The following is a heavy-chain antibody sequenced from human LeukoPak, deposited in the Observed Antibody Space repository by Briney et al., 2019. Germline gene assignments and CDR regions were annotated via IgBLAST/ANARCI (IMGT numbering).Heavy chain of an antibody. CDR3: ARGVGSGGYYGSSHWHLDL. CDR2: ISYSGST. V-gene: IGHV4-59*01. Sequence: SETLSLTCTVSGGSISSYFWNWVRQPPGKGLEWIGYISYSGSTSYNSSFSSRVTISLDTSKKQVSLKLSFVTAADTAVYFCARGVGSGGYYGSSHWHLDLWGRGTLVTVSS. D-gene: IGHD3-22*01. J-gene: IGHJ2*01. CDR1: GGSISSYF.